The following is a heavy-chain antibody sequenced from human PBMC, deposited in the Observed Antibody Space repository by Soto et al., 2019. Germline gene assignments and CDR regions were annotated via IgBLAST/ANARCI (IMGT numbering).Heavy chain of an antibody. CDR2: IIPIFGTA. CDR3: ARRTYSGLVYYYGMDV. Sequence: QVQLVHSGAELKKPGSSVKVSCKASGGTFSSYAISWVRQAPGQGLEWMGGIIPIFGTANYAQKFQGRVTITADESTSTAYMELSSLRSEDTAVYYCARRTYSGLVYYYGMDVWGQGTTVTVSS. CDR1: GGTFSSYA. V-gene: IGHV1-69*01. D-gene: IGHD3-10*01. J-gene: IGHJ6*02.